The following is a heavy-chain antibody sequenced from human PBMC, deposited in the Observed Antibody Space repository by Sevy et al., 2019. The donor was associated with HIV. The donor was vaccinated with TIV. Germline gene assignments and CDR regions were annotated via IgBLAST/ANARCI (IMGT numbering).Heavy chain of an antibody. CDR2: IYSGGST. Sequence: GGSLILSCAASGFTVSSNYMTWVRQAPGKGLEWVSVIYSGGSTYFADSVKGRFTVSRDNSKNTLSLQMNSLRAEDTAVYYCARFLVRGVVALYYYGMDVWGQGTTVTVSS. CDR3: ARFLVRGVVALYYYGMDV. J-gene: IGHJ6*02. D-gene: IGHD3-10*01. V-gene: IGHV3-53*01. CDR1: GFTVSSNY.